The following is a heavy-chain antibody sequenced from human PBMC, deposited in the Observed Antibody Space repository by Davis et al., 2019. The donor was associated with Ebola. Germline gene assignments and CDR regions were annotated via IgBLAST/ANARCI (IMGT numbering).Heavy chain of an antibody. Sequence: PSETLSLTCTVSGGSINSNTYYWGWIRQPPGKGLEWIGYIYYSGSTYYNPSLKSRVTISVDTSKNQFSLKLSSVTAADTAVYYCARAGSSGGWYGYWGQGTLVTVSS. D-gene: IGHD3-10*01. CDR2: IYYSGST. V-gene: IGHV4-61*05. CDR1: GGSINSNTYY. J-gene: IGHJ4*02. CDR3: ARAGSSGGWYGY.